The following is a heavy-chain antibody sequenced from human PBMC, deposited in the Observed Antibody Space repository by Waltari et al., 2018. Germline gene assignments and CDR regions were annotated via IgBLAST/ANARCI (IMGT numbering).Heavy chain of an antibody. Sequence: QVQLQESGPGVVKPSQTLSLTCTVSGGSISSGSFYWNWIRQPAGKGLEWIGFIYTSGSTNYNPPRKSRVTISADTSKNQFSLRLTSVTAADTAVYYCAREGGFSYRSEHWGQGALVTVAS. CDR3: AREGGFSYRSEH. D-gene: IGHD3-10*01. J-gene: IGHJ4*02. CDR1: GGSISSGSFY. V-gene: IGHV4-61*02. CDR2: IYTSGST.